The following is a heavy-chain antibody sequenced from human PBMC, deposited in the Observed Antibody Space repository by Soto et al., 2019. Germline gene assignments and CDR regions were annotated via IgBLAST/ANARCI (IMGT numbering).Heavy chain of an antibody. J-gene: IGHJ4*02. CDR1: GGSISSSSYY. CDR3: ARRVRSETHFDY. Sequence: QLQLQESGPGLVKPSETLSLTCTVSGGSISSSSYYWAWIRQPPGKGLEWIGTIFYSGFTYSSPSFKSRVTISIDTSRNHFSLKLNSVTAADTAVYFCARRVRSETHFDYWGQGTLVTVSA. CDR2: IFYSGFT. V-gene: IGHV4-39*02.